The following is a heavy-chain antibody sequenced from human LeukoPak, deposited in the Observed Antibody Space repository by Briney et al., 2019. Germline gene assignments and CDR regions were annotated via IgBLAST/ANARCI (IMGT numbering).Heavy chain of an antibody. D-gene: IGHD3-10*01. Sequence: GGSLRLSCAASGFTFSDYNMNWVRQAPGKGLEWVSSISGGDFTSYADSMKGRFTISRDNAKNSLYLQMNSLRAEDTAVYYCAKDPFGSGSYKWRFDPWGQGTLVTVSS. CDR2: ISGGDFT. CDR3: AKDPFGSGSYKWRFDP. CDR1: GFTFSDYN. J-gene: IGHJ5*02. V-gene: IGHV3-69-1*01.